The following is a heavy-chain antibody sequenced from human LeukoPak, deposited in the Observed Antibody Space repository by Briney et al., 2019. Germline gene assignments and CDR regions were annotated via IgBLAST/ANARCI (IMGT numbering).Heavy chain of an antibody. CDR2: INHSGST. D-gene: IGHD3-3*01. V-gene: IGHV4-34*01. CDR1: GGSFSGYY. CDR3: ARCEYYDFWSGYYTESYYFDY. J-gene: IGHJ4*02. Sequence: PSETLSLTCAVYGGSFSGYYWSWIRQPPGKGLEWIGEINHSGSTNYNPSLKSRVTISVDTSKNQSSLKLSSVTAADTAVYYCARCEYYDFWSGYYTESYYFDYWGQGTLVTVSS.